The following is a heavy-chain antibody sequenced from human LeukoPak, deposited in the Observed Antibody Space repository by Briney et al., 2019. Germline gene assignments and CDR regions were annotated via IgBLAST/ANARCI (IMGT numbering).Heavy chain of an antibody. CDR1: GGTFSSYA. CDR3: AEGSPGYSGYDKTGAYDY. J-gene: IGHJ4*02. V-gene: IGHV1-69*13. Sequence: SVKVSCKASGGTFSSYAISWVRQAPGQGLEWMGGIIPIFGTANYAQKFQGRVTITADESTSTAYMELSSLRSEDTAVYYCAEGSPGYSGYDKTGAYDYWGQGTLVTVSS. D-gene: IGHD5-12*01. CDR2: IIPIFGTA.